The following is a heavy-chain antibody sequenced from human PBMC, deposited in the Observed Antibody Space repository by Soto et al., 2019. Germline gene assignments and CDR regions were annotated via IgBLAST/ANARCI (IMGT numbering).Heavy chain of an antibody. J-gene: IGHJ4*02. CDR2: IYSGGST. V-gene: IGHV3-53*02. D-gene: IGHD1-1*01. CDR3: ARDFPNKPTEGY. Sequence: EVQLVETGGGLIQPGGSLRRSFAASGFTVSSNYMSLVRQAPGKGLEWVSIIYSGGSTYYADSVKGRFTISRDNSKNTLYLQMISLRAEDTAVYYCARDFPNKPTEGYWGQGTLVTVSS. CDR1: GFTVSSNY.